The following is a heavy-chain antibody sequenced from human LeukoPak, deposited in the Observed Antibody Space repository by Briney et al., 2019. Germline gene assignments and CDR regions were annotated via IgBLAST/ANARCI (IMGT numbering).Heavy chain of an antibody. V-gene: IGHV1-18*01. D-gene: IGHD2-15*01. J-gene: IGHJ4*02. CDR3: ARDWGGFGYCSGGSCYSGFDY. Sequence: ASVKVSFKGSGYTFTIYGISWVRQAPGQGREWMGWISAYNGNTNYAQRLQVRFTMTTDTSTSTAYMELRGLRSDDTAVYYCARDWGGFGYCSGGSCYSGFDYWGQGTLVTVSS. CDR1: GYTFTIYG. CDR2: ISAYNGNT.